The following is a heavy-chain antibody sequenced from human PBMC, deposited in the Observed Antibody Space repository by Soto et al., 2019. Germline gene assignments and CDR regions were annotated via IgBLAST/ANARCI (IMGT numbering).Heavy chain of an antibody. Sequence: QVQLVQSGAEVKKPGSSVKVSCKASGGTFSSYAISWVRQAPGQGLEWMGGIIPIFGTANYAQKFQGRVTITADESTSTAYMELSRLRSEDTAVYYCSRKEVSDYYDSSGYPGGYYYGMDVWGQGTTVTVSS. J-gene: IGHJ6*02. CDR2: IIPIFGTA. D-gene: IGHD3-22*01. CDR1: GGTFSSYA. V-gene: IGHV1-69*01. CDR3: SRKEVSDYYDSSGYPGGYYYGMDV.